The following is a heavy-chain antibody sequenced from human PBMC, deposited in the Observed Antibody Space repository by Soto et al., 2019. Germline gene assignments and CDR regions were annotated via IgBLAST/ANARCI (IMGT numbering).Heavy chain of an antibody. V-gene: IGHV3-30*03. CDR2: ISYDGSNK. Sequence: VQLLESGGGLVQPGGSLRLSCAASGFTFSSYGMHWVRQAPGKGLEWVAVISYDGSNKYYADSVKGRFTISRDNSKNTLYLQMNSLRAEDTAVYYCAREDYGDYYYYGMDVWGQGTTVTVSS. J-gene: IGHJ6*02. D-gene: IGHD4-17*01. CDR1: GFTFSSYG. CDR3: AREDYGDYYYYGMDV.